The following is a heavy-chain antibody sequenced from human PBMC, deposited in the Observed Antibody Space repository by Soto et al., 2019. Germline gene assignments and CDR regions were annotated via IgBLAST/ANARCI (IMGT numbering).Heavy chain of an antibody. CDR1: GGTFSSYT. Sequence: QVQLVQSGAEVKKPGSSVKVSCKASGGTFSSYTISWVRQAPGQGLEWMGRISPILGIANYDQKFQGRVTITADKSTSTAYMELSSLRSEDTAVYYCAREEGPFDPWGQGTLVTVSS. V-gene: IGHV1-69*08. J-gene: IGHJ5*02. CDR3: AREEGPFDP. CDR2: ISPILGIA.